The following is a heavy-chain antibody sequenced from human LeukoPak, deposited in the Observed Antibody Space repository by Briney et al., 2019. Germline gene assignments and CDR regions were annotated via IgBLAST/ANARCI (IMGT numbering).Heavy chain of an antibody. CDR3: AAPHYYDSSGYLVFQH. V-gene: IGHV4-39*07. J-gene: IGHJ1*01. CDR1: GGSISSSSYY. CDR2: IYYSGST. Sequence: SETLSLTCTVSGGSISSSSYYWGWIRHPPGKGLEWIGSIYYSGSTCYNPSLKSRITISIDTPKNQFSLKLSSVTAADTAVYYCAAPHYYDSSGYLVFQHWGQGTLVTVSS. D-gene: IGHD3-22*01.